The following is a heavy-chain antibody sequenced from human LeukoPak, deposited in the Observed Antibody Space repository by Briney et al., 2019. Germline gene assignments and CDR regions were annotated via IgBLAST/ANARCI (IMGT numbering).Heavy chain of an antibody. V-gene: IGHV1-46*01. CDR1: GYTFSSYY. CDR2: INPSGGST. CDR3: ARERDIRYFDWISRHYHYYGMDV. Sequence: ASVKVSCKASGYTFSSYYMHWVRQAPGQGLEWMGIINPSGGSTSYAQKFQGRVTMTRDTSTSTVYMELSSLRSEDTAVYYCARERDIRYFDWISRHYHYYGMDVWGQGTTVTVSS. J-gene: IGHJ6*02. D-gene: IGHD3-9*01.